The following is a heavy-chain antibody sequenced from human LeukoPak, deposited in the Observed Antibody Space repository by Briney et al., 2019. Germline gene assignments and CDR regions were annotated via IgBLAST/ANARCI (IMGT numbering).Heavy chain of an antibody. CDR2: SCYSGNI. Sequence: SETLSLTCTVSGGSISSSSYYWGWIRQPPGKGLEWIGSSCYSGNIYYSSSLKSRIDISLDTSKNQLSLNLSSVTAADTAVYYCAGAHSSILRGEYYGEWFDPWGQGTLVTVSS. J-gene: IGHJ5*02. CDR1: GGSISSSSYY. V-gene: IGHV4-39*07. D-gene: IGHD3-10*01. CDR3: AGAHSSILRGEYYGEWFDP.